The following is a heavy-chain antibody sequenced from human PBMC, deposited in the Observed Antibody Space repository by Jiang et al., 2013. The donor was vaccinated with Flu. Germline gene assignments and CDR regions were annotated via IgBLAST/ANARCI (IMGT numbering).Heavy chain of an antibody. D-gene: IGHD1-14*01. CDR1: GFSLSTRGMG. V-gene: IGHV2-5*02. CDR2: IFWDDDE. Sequence: KPTQTLTLTCSFSGFSLSTRGMGVGWIRQPPGKAPEWLAIIFWDDDERYSPPLKSRLSITKDTSKNQVVLTMTNMDPVDTATYFCAHIGVFRNRGFNYWGQGTLVTVSS. CDR3: AHIGVFRNRGFNY. J-gene: IGHJ4*02.